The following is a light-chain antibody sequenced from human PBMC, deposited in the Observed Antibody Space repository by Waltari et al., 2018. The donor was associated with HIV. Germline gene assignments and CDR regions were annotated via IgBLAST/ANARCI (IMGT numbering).Light chain of an antibody. Sequence: DIQMTQSPSSLSASVGDRVTITCQASQDISYYLNWYRQKPGKAPKLLIYDASNLETGVPSRFSGSGSGTDFTFTISSLQPEDIATYYCQQYDNLLITFGQGTRLEI. CDR3: QQYDNLLIT. CDR2: DAS. CDR1: QDISYY. V-gene: IGKV1-33*01. J-gene: IGKJ5*01.